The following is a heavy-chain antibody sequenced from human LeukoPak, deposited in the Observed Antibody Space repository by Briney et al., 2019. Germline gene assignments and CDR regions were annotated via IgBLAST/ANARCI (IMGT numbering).Heavy chain of an antibody. CDR2: IIHSGST. Sequence: PSETLSLTCAVYGGSFSGNQWSWIRQSPGKGLEWIGEIIHSGSTNYNPSLKSRVTISVDTSKNQVSLEVRSVTAADTAVYYCARIYEEGFWSGKWTFDIWGQGTMVTVSS. V-gene: IGHV4-34*12. CDR3: ARIYEEGFWSGKWTFDI. J-gene: IGHJ3*02. D-gene: IGHD3-3*01. CDR1: GGSFSGNQ.